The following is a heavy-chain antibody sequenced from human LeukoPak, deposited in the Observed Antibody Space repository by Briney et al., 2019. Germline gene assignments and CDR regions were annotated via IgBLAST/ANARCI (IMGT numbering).Heavy chain of an antibody. CDR2: ISSNGGST. CDR3: ARRADYGDYDY. Sequence: SCKASGGTFSSYAMHWVRQAPGKGLEYVSAISSNGGSTYYANSVKGRFTISRDNSKNTLYLQMGSLRAEDMAVYYCARRADYGDYDYWGQGTLVTVSS. J-gene: IGHJ4*02. D-gene: IGHD4-17*01. V-gene: IGHV3-64*01. CDR1: GGTFSSYA.